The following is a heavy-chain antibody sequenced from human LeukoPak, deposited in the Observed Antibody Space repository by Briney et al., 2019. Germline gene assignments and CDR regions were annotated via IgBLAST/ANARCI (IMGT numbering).Heavy chain of an antibody. J-gene: IGHJ4*02. V-gene: IGHV3-30-3*01. CDR1: GLTFSSYP. Sequence: GGSLRLSCAASGLTFSSYPMHWVRQAPGKGLEWVAVISYDGSEKHYADPVKGRFTISRDNSKNTLYLQMSSLRAEDTAMYYCAREGNSGYYPYWGQGILITVSS. CDR3: AREGNSGYYPY. CDR2: ISYDGSEK. D-gene: IGHD3-22*01.